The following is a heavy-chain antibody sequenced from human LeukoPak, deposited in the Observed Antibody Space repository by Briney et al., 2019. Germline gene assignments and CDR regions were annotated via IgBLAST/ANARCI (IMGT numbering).Heavy chain of an antibody. CDR2: IKPSGVST. Sequence: ASLRVSSTPSGYTFTSYYMHWVRQAPGQRLEWMGIIKPSGVSTSYAQKFQGRVTMTRDTSTSTVYMELSSLRSEDTAVYYCARGFEVDVAWLWFDPWGQGTLVTVSS. J-gene: IGHJ5*02. D-gene: IGHD6-19*01. CDR1: GYTFTSYY. V-gene: IGHV1-46*01. CDR3: ARGFEVDVAWLWFDP.